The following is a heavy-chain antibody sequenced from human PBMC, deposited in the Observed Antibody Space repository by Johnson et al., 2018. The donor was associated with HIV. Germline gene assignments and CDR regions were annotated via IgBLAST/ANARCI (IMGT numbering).Heavy chain of an antibody. CDR2: INWNGGRT. Sequence: VQLVESGGGVVRPGGSQRLSCVASGFTFDDYDMSWVRQTPGKGLEWVSVINWNGGRTDYADSVKGRFTISRANAKNSLYLQMNSLRVEDTALYYCARKIRITIFGLVISQSNDAFDIWGQGTMVTVSS. J-gene: IGHJ3*02. CDR1: GFTFDDYD. D-gene: IGHD3-3*01. CDR3: ARKIRITIFGLVISQSNDAFDI. V-gene: IGHV3-20*04.